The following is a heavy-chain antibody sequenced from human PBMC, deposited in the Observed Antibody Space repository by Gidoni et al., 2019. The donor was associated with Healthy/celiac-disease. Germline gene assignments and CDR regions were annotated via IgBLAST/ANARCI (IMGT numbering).Heavy chain of an antibody. Sequence: QVQLQESGPGLVKPSQTLSLTCPVSGASISRGSYYWSWIRQPAGKGLEWIGRIYTSGSTNYNPSLKSRVTISVDTSKNQFSLKLSSVTAADTAVYYCHGEPPPIFGVVLYGMDVWGQGTTVTVSS. J-gene: IGHJ6*02. V-gene: IGHV4-61*02. CDR2: IYTSGST. CDR1: GASISRGSYY. D-gene: IGHD3-3*01. CDR3: HGEPPPIFGVVLYGMDV.